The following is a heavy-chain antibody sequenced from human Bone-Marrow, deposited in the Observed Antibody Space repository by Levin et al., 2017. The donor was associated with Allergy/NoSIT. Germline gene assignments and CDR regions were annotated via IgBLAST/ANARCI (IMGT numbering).Heavy chain of an antibody. D-gene: IGHD6-13*01. CDR2: IYPGDSDT. V-gene: IGHV5-51*01. CDR3: ARLGPPPVYGQQLDPTLDY. CDR1: GYSFTSYW. Sequence: GGSLRLSCKGSGYSFTSYWIGWVRQMPGKGLEWMGIIYPGDSDTRYSPSFQGQVTISADKSIRTAYLQWSSLKASDTAMYYCARLGPPPVYGQQLDPTLDYWGQGTLVTVSS. J-gene: IGHJ4*02.